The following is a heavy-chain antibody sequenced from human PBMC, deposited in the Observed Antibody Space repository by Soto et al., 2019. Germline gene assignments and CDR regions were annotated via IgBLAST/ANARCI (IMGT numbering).Heavy chain of an antibody. CDR3: ARGRRPLLGGRYDTSGYFAH. CDR1: GYNFFGYG. D-gene: IGHD3-22*01. CDR2: ISVYNAKT. J-gene: IGHJ4*02. V-gene: IGHV1-18*01. Sequence: QVQLVQSGAEVKEPGASVKVSCKASGYNFFGYGLSWVRQAPGQGLEWMGWISVYNAKTNDAQKFKGRVTMTPDPSATTVYMELRSLTSDAAAVYYCARGRRPLLGGRYDTSGYFAHWGQGTLVTVSS.